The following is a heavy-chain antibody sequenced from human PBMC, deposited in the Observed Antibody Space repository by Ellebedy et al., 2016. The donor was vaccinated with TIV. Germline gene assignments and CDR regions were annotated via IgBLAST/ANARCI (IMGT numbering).Heavy chain of an antibody. Sequence: SETLSLTXVVSRGSLSGTQWWSWVRQPPGKGLEWIGDVFHTGRTNYSPSLKSRVTISVEKSKNQFSLRLSSVTAADTAVYYCAREVIAPTISDAFDIWGQGTLVTVSS. D-gene: IGHD5-12*01. CDR3: AREVIAPTISDAFDI. V-gene: IGHV4-4*02. CDR1: RGSLSGTQW. J-gene: IGHJ3*02. CDR2: VFHTGRT.